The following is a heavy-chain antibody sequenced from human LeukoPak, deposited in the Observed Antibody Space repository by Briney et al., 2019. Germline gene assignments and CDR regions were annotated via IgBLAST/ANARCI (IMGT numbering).Heavy chain of an antibody. J-gene: IGHJ4*02. CDR3: AKEARSYYGSGSPYYFDY. CDR2: INCDGSST. Sequence: GGSLRLSCVASGFTFSTYWMHWVRQAPGKGLVWVSRINCDGSSTSYADSVKGRFSISRDNAKNTLHLQMNSLRAEDTAVYYCAKEARSYYGSGSPYYFDYWGQGTLVTVSS. D-gene: IGHD3-10*01. CDR1: GFTFSTYW. V-gene: IGHV3-74*01.